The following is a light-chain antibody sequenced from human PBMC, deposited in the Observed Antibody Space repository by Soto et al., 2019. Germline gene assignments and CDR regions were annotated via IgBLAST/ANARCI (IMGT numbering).Light chain of an antibody. CDR1: ETISTN. V-gene: IGKV3-15*01. CDR3: QQYSNWPPAIT. Sequence: EIVLTQSPATLSMSPGERATLSCRATETISTNLAWFQRKPGQPPRLLIYGSSTRATGVPDRFSGSGSGTEFTVIISNLQSEYVALYYCQQYSNWPPAITFGLGTRLEIK. J-gene: IGKJ5*01. CDR2: GSS.